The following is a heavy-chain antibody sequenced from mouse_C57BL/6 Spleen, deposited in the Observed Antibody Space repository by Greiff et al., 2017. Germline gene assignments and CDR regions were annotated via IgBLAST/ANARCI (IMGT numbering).Heavy chain of an antibody. V-gene: IGHV1-55*01. D-gene: IGHD3-3*01. CDR1: GYTFTSYW. Sequence: QVQLQQPGAELVKPGASVKMSCKASGYTFTSYWITWVRQRPGQGLEWIGDIYPGSGSTNYNEKFKSKATLTVDTSSSTAYMQLSSLTSEDSAVYYCARSRGRDAMDYWGQGTSVTVSS. CDR3: ARSRGRDAMDY. J-gene: IGHJ4*01. CDR2: IYPGSGST.